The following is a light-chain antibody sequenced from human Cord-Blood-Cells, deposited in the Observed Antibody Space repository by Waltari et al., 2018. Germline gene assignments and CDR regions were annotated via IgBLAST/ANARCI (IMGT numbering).Light chain of an antibody. CDR3: QQSYSTPIT. Sequence: DIQMTQPPSSLSASVGDRVTIPCRASQSISSYLNWYQQKPGKAPKLLIYAASSLQSGVPSRFSGSGSGTDVTLTISSLQPEDFATYYCQQSYSTPITFGQGTRLEIK. V-gene: IGKV1-39*01. CDR1: QSISSY. CDR2: AAS. J-gene: IGKJ5*01.